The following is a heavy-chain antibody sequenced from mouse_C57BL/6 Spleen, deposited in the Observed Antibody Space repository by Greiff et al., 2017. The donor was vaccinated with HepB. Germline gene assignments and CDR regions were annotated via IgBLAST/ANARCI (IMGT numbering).Heavy chain of an antibody. D-gene: IGHD2-4*01. J-gene: IGHJ3*01. CDR1: GYTFTSYW. V-gene: IGHV1-52*01. CDR2: IDPSDSET. CDR3: ARDYGGLWLAY. Sequence: VQLQQSGAELVRPGSSVKLSCKASGYTFTSYWMHWVKQRPIQGLEWIGNIDPSDSETHYNQKFKDKATLTVDKSSSTAYMQLSSLTSEDSAVYYCARDYGGLWLAYWGQGTRVTVSA.